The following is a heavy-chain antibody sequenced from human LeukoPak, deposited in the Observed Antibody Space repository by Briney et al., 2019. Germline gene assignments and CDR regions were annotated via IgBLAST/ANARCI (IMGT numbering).Heavy chain of an antibody. D-gene: IGHD7-27*01. V-gene: IGHV3-23*01. Sequence: GGSLRLSCAASGFTFSSNGMSWVRQTPGKGLEWVSGISRSGDRKYYADSVTGRFTISRDNSKNTLYLQVNSLRAEDTAIYYCTKGEGAWGIDTWGQGTMVTVSS. CDR1: GFTFSSNG. CDR3: TKGEGAWGIDT. J-gene: IGHJ3*02. CDR2: ISRSGDRK.